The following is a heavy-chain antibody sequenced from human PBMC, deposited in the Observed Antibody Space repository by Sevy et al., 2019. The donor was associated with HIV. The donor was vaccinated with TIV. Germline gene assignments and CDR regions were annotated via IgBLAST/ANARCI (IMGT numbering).Heavy chain of an antibody. J-gene: IGHJ4*02. CDR1: GGSISSYY. CDR3: ASYVVGSSGYYSFDY. Sequence: SETLSLTCTVSGGSISSYYWSWIRQPAGKGLEWIGGIYTSGSTNYNPSLKSRVTMSVDTSKNQFSLKLSSVTAADTAVYYCASYVVGSSGYYSFDYWGQGTLVTVSS. V-gene: IGHV4-4*07. CDR2: IYTSGST. D-gene: IGHD3-22*01.